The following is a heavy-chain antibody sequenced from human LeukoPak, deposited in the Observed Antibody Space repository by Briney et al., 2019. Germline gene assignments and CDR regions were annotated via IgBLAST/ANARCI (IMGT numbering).Heavy chain of an antibody. Sequence: ASGRVSCKASGYTFTGYYMHWVRQAPGQGLEWMGWIKPYNGGTNYAQKFQGRVTMTRDTSISTAYVELSRLRSDDTAVYYCARARGDIVVVPAAIWFDPWGQGTLVTV. CDR2: IKPYNGGT. J-gene: IGHJ5*02. D-gene: IGHD2-2*01. CDR1: GYTFTGYY. V-gene: IGHV1-2*02. CDR3: ARARGDIVVVPAAIWFDP.